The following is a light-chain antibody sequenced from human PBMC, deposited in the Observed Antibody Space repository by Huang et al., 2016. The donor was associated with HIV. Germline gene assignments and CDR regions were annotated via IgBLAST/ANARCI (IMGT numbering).Light chain of an antibody. Sequence: IQLTQSPSSVSASEGDTVRITCRASQDISSWLAWYQQKPHEAPTLLIHSTSILQSGVPSRFNGSGSGTDFFLTINSLRPDDFATYYCQQANMYPRSFGQGTRLDIK. CDR3: QQANMYPRS. V-gene: IGKV1-12*01. CDR2: STS. CDR1: QDISSW. J-gene: IGKJ5*01.